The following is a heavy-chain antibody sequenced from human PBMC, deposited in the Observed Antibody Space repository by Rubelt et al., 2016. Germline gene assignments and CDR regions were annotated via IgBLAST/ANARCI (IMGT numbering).Heavy chain of an antibody. J-gene: IGHJ6*02. D-gene: IGHD3-10*01. CDR2: INAGNGNT. Sequence: QVQLVQSGAEVKKPGASVKVSCKASGYTFTSYAMHWVRQAPGQRLEWMGWINAGNGNTKFSREFQGRVTITRYTTASTAYMGRSSLRSEDTAVYYCASGDYGMDVWGQGTTVTVSS. CDR1: GYTFTSYA. CDR3: ASGDYGMDV. V-gene: IGHV1-3*01.